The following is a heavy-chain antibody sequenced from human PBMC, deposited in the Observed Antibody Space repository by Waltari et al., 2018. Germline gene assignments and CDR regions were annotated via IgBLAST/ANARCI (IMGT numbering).Heavy chain of an antibody. CDR1: GGSISSSSYY. V-gene: IGHV4-39*01. CDR3: ARHPGGEQWLVPHFDY. J-gene: IGHJ4*02. CDR2: IYYSGST. D-gene: IGHD6-19*01. Sequence: QLQLQESGPGLVKPSETLSLTCTVSGGSISSSSYYWGWIRQPPGKGLEWIGSIYYSGSTYYNPSRKSRVTISVDTSKNQFSLKLSSVTAADTAVYYCARHPGGEQWLVPHFDYWGQGTLVTVSS.